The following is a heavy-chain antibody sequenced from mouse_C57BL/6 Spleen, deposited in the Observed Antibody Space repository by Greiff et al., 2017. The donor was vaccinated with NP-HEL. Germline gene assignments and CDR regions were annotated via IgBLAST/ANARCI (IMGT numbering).Heavy chain of an antibody. V-gene: IGHV14-4*01. CDR3: TRYYGRGQGFAY. D-gene: IGHD1-1*01. CDR2: IDPENGDT. Sequence: VQLQQSGAELVRPGASVKLSCTASGFNIKDDYMHWVKQRPEQGLEWIGWIDPENGDTEYASKFQGKATITADTSSNTAYLQLSSLTSEDTAVYYCTRYYGRGQGFAYWGQGTLVTVSA. CDR1: GFNIKDDY. J-gene: IGHJ3*01.